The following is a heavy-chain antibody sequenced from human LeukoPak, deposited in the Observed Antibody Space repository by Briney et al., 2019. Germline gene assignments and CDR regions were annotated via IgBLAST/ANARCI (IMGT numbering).Heavy chain of an antibody. Sequence: SETLSLTCTVSGGSISSYYWSWIRQPPGKGLEWIGYIYYSGSTNYNPSLKSRVTISVDTSKNQFSLKLSSVTAADTAVYYCARETAYCGGDCYPMPFDYWGQGTLVTVSS. CDR1: GGSISSYY. V-gene: IGHV4-59*12. CDR2: IYYSGST. D-gene: IGHD2-21*02. J-gene: IGHJ4*02. CDR3: ARETAYCGGDCYPMPFDY.